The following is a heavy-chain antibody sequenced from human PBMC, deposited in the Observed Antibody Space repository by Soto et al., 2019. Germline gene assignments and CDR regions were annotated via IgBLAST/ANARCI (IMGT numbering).Heavy chain of an antibody. V-gene: IGHV4-59*12. CDR3: ARGVTTIQYRGFDP. Sequence: SETLSLTCTVSGGSISSYYWSWIRQPPGKELEWIGSIYYSGSTYYNPSLKSRVTISVDRSKNQFSLKLSSVTAADTAVYYCARGVTTIQYRGFDPWGKGTLVTVS. CDR1: GGSISSYY. J-gene: IGHJ5*02. CDR2: IYYSGST. D-gene: IGHD4-17*01.